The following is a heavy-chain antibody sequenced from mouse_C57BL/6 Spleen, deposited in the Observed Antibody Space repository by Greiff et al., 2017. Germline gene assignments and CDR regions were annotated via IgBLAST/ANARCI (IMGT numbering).Heavy chain of an antibody. Sequence: VQLQQSGAELVRPGASVKLSCTASGFNIKDDYMHWVKQRPEQGLEWIGWIDPANGDTEYASKFQGKTTITADTSSNTAYLQLSSLTSEDTAVYYCTARWDGFAYWGQGTLVTVSA. CDR2: IDPANGDT. D-gene: IGHD4-1*01. J-gene: IGHJ3*01. V-gene: IGHV14-4*01. CDR1: GFNIKDDY. CDR3: TARWDGFAY.